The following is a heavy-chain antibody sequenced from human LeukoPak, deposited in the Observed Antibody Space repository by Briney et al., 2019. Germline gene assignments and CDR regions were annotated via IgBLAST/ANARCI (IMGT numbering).Heavy chain of an antibody. CDR1: GFTFSSYS. CDR3: ARDSIGLGSVSDRWAFGHDY. D-gene: IGHD3-10*01. J-gene: IGHJ4*02. CDR2: ISSSSSTI. V-gene: IGHV3-48*04. Sequence: GGSLRLSCAASGFTFSSYSMNWVRQAPGKGLEWVSYISSSSSTIYYADSVKGRFTISRDNAKNSLYLQMNSLRAEDTAVYYCARDSIGLGSVSDRWAFGHDYWGQGTLVTVSS.